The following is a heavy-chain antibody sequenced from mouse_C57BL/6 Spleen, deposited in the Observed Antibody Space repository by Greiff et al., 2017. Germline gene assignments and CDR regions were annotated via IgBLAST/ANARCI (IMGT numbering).Heavy chain of an antibody. Sequence: QVQLQQPGAELVKPGASVKLSCKASGYTFTSYWMQWVKQRPGQGLEWIGEIDPSDSYTNYNQKFKGKATLTVDTPASTAYMQLSSLTSEDSAVYYCARGALSYFDYWGQGTTLTVSS. J-gene: IGHJ2*01. CDR3: ARGALSYFDY. V-gene: IGHV1-50*01. CDR1: GYTFTSYW. CDR2: IDPSDSYT.